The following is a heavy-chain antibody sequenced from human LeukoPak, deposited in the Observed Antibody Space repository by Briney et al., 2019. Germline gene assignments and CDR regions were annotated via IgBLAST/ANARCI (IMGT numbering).Heavy chain of an antibody. CDR2: INPSGGST. CDR1: GYTFTSYD. D-gene: IGHD6-13*01. Sequence: GASVKVSCKASGYTFTSYDFNWLRQAPGQGLEWMGIINPSGGSTSYAQKFQGRVTMTRDTSTSTVYMELSSLRSEDTAVYYCARGKIAAADWFDPWGQGTLVTVSS. J-gene: IGHJ5*02. V-gene: IGHV1-46*01. CDR3: ARGKIAAADWFDP.